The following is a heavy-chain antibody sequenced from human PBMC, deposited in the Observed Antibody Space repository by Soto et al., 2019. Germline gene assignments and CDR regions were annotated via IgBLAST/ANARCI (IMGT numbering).Heavy chain of an antibody. CDR3: AIAAASHIVVVTATIDY. J-gene: IGHJ4*02. CDR1: GGTFSSYA. CDR2: IIPIFGTA. D-gene: IGHD2-21*02. V-gene: IGHV1-69*12. Sequence: QVQLVQSGAEVKKPGSSVKVSCKASGGTFSSYAINWVRQAPGQGLQWMGGIIPIFGTANSAQNCHGRVTITADESTSTAYMELSSLISEDTAGYYCAIAAASHIVVVTATIDYWCQGAMVTVSS.